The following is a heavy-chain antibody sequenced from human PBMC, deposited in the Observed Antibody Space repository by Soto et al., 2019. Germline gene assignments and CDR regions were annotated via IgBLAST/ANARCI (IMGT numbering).Heavy chain of an antibody. CDR3: ARKLGYCTGGSCYSVVFDY. CDR1: GGSISSSSYY. J-gene: IGHJ4*02. V-gene: IGHV4-39*01. Sequence: SETLSLTCTVSGGSISSSSYYWGWIRQPPGKGLEWIGSIYYSGSTYYNPSLKSRVTISVDTSKNQFSLKLSSVTAADTAVYYCARKLGYCTGGSCYSVVFDYWGQGTLVTVSS. D-gene: IGHD2-15*01. CDR2: IYYSGST.